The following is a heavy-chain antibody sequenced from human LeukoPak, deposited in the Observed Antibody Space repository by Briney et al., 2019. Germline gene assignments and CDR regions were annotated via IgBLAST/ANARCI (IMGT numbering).Heavy chain of an antibody. D-gene: IGHD3-10*01. Sequence: SQTLSLTCAVSGGSISSSNYYWGWIRQPPGKGLEWIGAIYYGGSTYYNPSLKSRVTISVDTSKNQFSLKLSSVTAADTAVYFCVGVRGIISRNWFDPWGHGTLVTVSS. CDR1: GGSISSSNYY. CDR2: IYYGGST. V-gene: IGHV4-39*01. CDR3: VGVRGIISRNWFDP. J-gene: IGHJ5*02.